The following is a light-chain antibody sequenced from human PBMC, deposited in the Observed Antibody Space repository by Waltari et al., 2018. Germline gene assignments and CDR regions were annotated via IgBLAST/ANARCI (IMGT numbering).Light chain of an antibody. V-gene: IGKV1-39*01. CDR1: ENIGKY. CDR2: ATS. J-gene: IGKJ2*01. Sequence: DIQMTQSPSSLSASIGDRVTITCRASENIGKYLNWYQQRTGEAPKLLIYATSTLQTEVPSRFSGSGSRTDFTLTISSLQPEDFATYYCQHTVETPYSFGQGTKLESK. CDR3: QHTVETPYS.